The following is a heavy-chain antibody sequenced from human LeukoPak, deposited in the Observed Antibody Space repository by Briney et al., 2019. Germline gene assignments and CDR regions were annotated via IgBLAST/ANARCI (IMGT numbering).Heavy chain of an antibody. J-gene: IGHJ4*02. CDR2: IYTSGST. CDR1: GGSISSGSYY. V-gene: IGHV4-61*02. CDR3: ARASYSYDINGWVPFDY. Sequence: PSQTLSLTCTVSGGSISSGSYYWSWIRQPAGKGLEWIGRIYTSGSTNYNPSLKSRVTISGDTSRNQFSLRLTSVTAADTAVYYCARASYSYDINGWVPFDYWGQGTLVTVSS. D-gene: IGHD3-22*01.